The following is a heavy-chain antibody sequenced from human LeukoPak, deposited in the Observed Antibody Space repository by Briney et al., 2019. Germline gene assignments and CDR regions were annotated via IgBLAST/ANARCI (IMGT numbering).Heavy chain of an antibody. CDR3: AKDAYGGATFFYYMDV. CDR2: ISCNSGDI. V-gene: IGHV3-9*01. Sequence: TGGSLRLSCAGSGFTFDDYAMHWVRQTPGKGLEWVSGISCNSGDIAYADFVGGRFTISRDNAKNSLSLQMNSLSDEDTAVYYCAKDAYGGATFFYYMDVWGKGTTVTVSS. CDR1: GFTFDDYA. D-gene: IGHD2/OR15-2a*01. J-gene: IGHJ6*03.